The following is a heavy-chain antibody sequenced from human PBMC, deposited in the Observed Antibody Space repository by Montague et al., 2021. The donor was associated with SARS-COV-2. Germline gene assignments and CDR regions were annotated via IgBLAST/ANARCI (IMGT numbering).Heavy chain of an antibody. CDR1: GGSISSGSYY. CDR2: IYISGST. J-gene: IGHJ6*02. CDR3: GRTVVVPAAMSRFYGMDV. Sequence: TLSLTCSVSGGSISSGSYYWSWIRQPAGKGLEWIGRIYISGSTNYNPSLKSRVTMSVDTSKNQFYLKLSSVTAAATAVYYCGRTVVVPAAMSRFYGMDVWGQGTSVTVSS. D-gene: IGHD2-2*01. V-gene: IGHV4-61*02.